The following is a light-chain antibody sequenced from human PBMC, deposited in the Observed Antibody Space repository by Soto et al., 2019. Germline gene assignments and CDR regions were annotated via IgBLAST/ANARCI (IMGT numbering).Light chain of an antibody. V-gene: IGKV3-20*01. CDR1: QSVSSSY. Sequence: EIVLTQSPGTLSLSPGERATLSCRASQSVSSSYLAWYQQKPGQAPRLLIYGASSRATGIPDRFSGSGSGTDFTLTISRLEPEDFAVYYCQQYGSSLLVAFGQGTKVDNK. J-gene: IGKJ1*01. CDR2: GAS. CDR3: QQYGSSLLVA.